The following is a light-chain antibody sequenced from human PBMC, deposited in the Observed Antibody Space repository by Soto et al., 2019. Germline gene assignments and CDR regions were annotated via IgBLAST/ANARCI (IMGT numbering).Light chain of an antibody. CDR2: EVS. Sequence: QSVLTQPPSASGSPAQSVTISCTGTSSDVGGYNYVSWYQQHPGKAPKFLIFEVSRRPSGVPDRFSGSKSGNTASLTVSGLQVDDEANFYCSSYAGSNNPVIFGGGTKVTVL. J-gene: IGLJ2*01. CDR1: SSDVGGYNY. V-gene: IGLV2-8*01. CDR3: SSYAGSNNPVI.